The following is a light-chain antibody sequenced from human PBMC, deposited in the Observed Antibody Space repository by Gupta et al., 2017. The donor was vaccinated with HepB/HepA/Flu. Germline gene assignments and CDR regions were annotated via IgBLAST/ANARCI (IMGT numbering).Light chain of an antibody. CDR3: QQSYSFPFT. V-gene: IGKV1-39*01. CDR1: QSIRNY. J-gene: IGKJ2*01. CDR2: TAS. Sequence: DIQMTQSPSSLSASVGDRVTITCRASQSIRNYLNWYQQKPGKAPKLLIYTASSLQSGVPTSFSGSGSGTDFTLTISSLQPEDFASCFCQQSYSFPFTFGQGTKLEIK.